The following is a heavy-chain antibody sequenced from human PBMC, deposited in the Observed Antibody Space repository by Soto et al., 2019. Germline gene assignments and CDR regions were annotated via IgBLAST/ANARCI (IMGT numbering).Heavy chain of an antibody. CDR1: GGSFSGYY. Sequence: SETLSLTCAVYGGSFSGYYWSWIRQHPGKGLEWIGEINHSGSTNYNPSLKSRVTISVDTSKNQFSLKLSSVTAADTAVYYCASVYYYYYGMDVRGQGTKVTVSS. V-gene: IGHV4-34*01. CDR3: ASVYYYYYGMDV. J-gene: IGHJ6*01. CDR2: INHSGST.